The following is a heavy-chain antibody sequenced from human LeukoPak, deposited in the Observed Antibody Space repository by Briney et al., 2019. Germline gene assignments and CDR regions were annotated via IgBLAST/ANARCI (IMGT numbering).Heavy chain of an antibody. CDR3: ARGGPSSGYYLHDY. CDR1: GYTFISYV. V-gene: IGHV1-18*01. CDR2: ISAYNGNT. J-gene: IGHJ4*02. Sequence: ASVKVSCKASGYTFISYVMHWVRQAPGQRLEWMGWISAYNGNTNYAQKLQGRVTMTTDTSTSTAYMELRSLRSDDTAVYYCARGGPSSGYYLHDYWGRGTLVTVSS. D-gene: IGHD3-22*01.